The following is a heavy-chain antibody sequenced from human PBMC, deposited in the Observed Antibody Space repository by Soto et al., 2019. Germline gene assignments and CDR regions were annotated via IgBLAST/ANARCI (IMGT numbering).Heavy chain of an antibody. Sequence: QVQLVQSGAEVKEPGASVKVSCTASGYSFTDHDMHWVRQAPGQGLEWMGWINPNSGGTKSAQQFQGRVTMTRDMSIRTAYTELSRLGFDDTAVDYCSGGEEVPDHCNFDLWGRGTLVTVSS. D-gene: IGHD3-10*01. CDR2: INPNSGGT. J-gene: IGHJ2*01. CDR1: GYSFTDHD. V-gene: IGHV1-2*02. CDR3: SGGEEVPDHCNFDL.